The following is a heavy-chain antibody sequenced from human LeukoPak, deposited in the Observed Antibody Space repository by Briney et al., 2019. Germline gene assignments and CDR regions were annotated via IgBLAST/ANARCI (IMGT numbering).Heavy chain of an antibody. D-gene: IGHD6-6*01. J-gene: IGHJ6*02. V-gene: IGHV4-61*05. CDR3: ARGESSSAHGGMDV. Sequence: PSETLSLTCTVSGGSISSSSYYWGWIRQPPGKGLEWIGYIYYSGSTNYNPSLKSRVTISVDTSKNQFSLKLSSVTAADTAVYYCARGESSSAHGGMDVWGQGTTVTVSS. CDR1: GGSISSSSYY. CDR2: IYYSGST.